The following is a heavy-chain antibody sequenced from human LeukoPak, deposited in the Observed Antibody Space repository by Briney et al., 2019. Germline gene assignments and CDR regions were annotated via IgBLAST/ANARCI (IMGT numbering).Heavy chain of an antibody. CDR2: ISAGNGNT. V-gene: IGHV1-3*01. Sequence: GASVKVSCKASGYTFTSYAMHWVRQAPGLRLEWMGWISAGNGNTKYSQNFQGRVTITRDTSASTAYMELSGLRSEDTAVYYCARSLSDSSGSNVDYWGQGTLVTVSS. D-gene: IGHD3-22*01. J-gene: IGHJ4*02. CDR3: ARSLSDSSGSNVDY. CDR1: GYTFTSYA.